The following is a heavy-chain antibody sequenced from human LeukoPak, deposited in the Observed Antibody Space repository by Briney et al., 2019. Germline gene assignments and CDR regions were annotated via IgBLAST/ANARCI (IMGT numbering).Heavy chain of an antibody. J-gene: IGHJ4*02. V-gene: IGHV4-31*03. CDR1: GGSISSGGYY. Sequence: SETLSLTCTVSGGSISSGGYYWSWIRQHPGKGLEWIGYIYYSGSTYYNPSLKSRVTISVDTSKNQFSLKLSSVTAADTAVYYCARGPGYSYAFDYWGQGTLVTVSS. CDR3: ARGPGYSYAFDY. CDR2: IYYSGST. D-gene: IGHD5-18*01.